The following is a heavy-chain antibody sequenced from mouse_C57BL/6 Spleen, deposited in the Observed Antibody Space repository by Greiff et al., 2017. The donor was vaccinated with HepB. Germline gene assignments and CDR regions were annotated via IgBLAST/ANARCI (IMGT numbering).Heavy chain of an antibody. V-gene: IGHV1-82*01. J-gene: IGHJ3*01. CDR1: GYAFSSSW. CDR3: ARSGGSSSWFAY. Sequence: QVQLQQSGPELVKPGASVKISCKASGYAFSSSWMNWVRQRPGKGLEWIGRIYPGDGDTNDNGKFKGKATLTADKSSSTAYMQLSSLTSEDSAVYFCARSGGSSSWFAYWGQGTLVTVSA. CDR2: IYPGDGDT. D-gene: IGHD1-1*01.